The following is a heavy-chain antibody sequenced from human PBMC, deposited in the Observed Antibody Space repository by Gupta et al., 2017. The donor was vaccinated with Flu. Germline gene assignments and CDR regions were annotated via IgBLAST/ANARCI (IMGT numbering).Heavy chain of an antibody. J-gene: IGHJ4*02. CDR2: IYTSGST. CDR1: GGSISRGSYY. V-gene: IGHV4-61*02. Sequence: QVQLQESGPGLVKPSQTLSLTCTVSGGSISRGSYYWSWIRQPAGKGLEGIGRIYTSGSTKYNPSLKSRVTISIDTSKNDFSLKLSSVTPADTAVYYCARDVDTAMGYYFDNWGQGALVTVSS. D-gene: IGHD5-18*01. CDR3: ARDVDTAMGYYFDN.